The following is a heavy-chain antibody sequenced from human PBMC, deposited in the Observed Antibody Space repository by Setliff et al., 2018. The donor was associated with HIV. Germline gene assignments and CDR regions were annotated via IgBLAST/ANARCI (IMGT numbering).Heavy chain of an antibody. Sequence: SETLSLTCTVSGGSISSHSWSWIQQPPGKVLEWIGYIDHSETTNYNPSLKSRLTISIDTSKTQFSLNLSSVTAADTAVYYCARTTVRDFGLVITNFDQWGLGTLVTAPQ. J-gene: IGHJ4*02. CDR2: IDHSETT. CDR3: ARTTVRDFGLVITNFDQ. CDR1: GGSISSHS. D-gene: IGHD3-3*01. V-gene: IGHV4-59*11.